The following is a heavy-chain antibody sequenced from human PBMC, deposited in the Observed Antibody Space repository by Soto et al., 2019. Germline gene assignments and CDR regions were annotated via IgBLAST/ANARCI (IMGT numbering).Heavy chain of an antibody. CDR3: ARDTPAGITIFGVVQSSGAFDI. Sequence: QVQLVESGGGVVQPGRSLRLSCAASGFTFSSYAMHWVRQAPGKGLEWVAVISYDGSNKYYADSVKGRFTISRDNSKNTLYLQMNSVRAEDTAVYYCARDTPAGITIFGVVQSSGAFDIWGQGTMVTVSS. D-gene: IGHD3-3*01. V-gene: IGHV3-30-3*01. J-gene: IGHJ3*02. CDR1: GFTFSSYA. CDR2: ISYDGSNK.